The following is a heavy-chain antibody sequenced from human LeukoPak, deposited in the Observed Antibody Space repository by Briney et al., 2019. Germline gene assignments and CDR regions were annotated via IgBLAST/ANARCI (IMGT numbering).Heavy chain of an antibody. CDR2: ISSNNYTI. Sequence: GGSLRLSCAASGFIFSDFYMTWIRQAPGKGLEWVSYISSNNYTIYYADSVKGRFTISRDNAKNSLYLQMNSLRAEDTALYYCVREGGVWWDREMDYWGQGTLVTVSS. D-gene: IGHD1-26*01. V-gene: IGHV3-11*01. CDR1: GFIFSDFY. CDR3: VREGGVWWDREMDY. J-gene: IGHJ4*02.